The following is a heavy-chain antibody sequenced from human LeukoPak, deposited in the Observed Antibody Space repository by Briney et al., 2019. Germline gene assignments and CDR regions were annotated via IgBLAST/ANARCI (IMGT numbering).Heavy chain of an antibody. V-gene: IGHV1-69*01. J-gene: IGHJ4*02. D-gene: IGHD5-18*01. CDR3: ARVPYSYGPFDY. Sequence: GSSCGGYASRWRRSPPDQRHEWMGGIIPIFGTANYAQKFQGRVTITADESTSTAYMELSSLRSEDTAVYYCARVPYSYGPFDYWGQGTLVTVSS. CDR2: IIPIFGTA. CDR1: GSSCGGYA.